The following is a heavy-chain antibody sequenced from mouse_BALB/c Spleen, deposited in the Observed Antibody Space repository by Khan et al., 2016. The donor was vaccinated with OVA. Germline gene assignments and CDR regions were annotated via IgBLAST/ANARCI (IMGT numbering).Heavy chain of an antibody. CDR3: AREWGCWGPD. Sequence: QVQLQQSGTELARPGASVKLSCPASGYIFIDYNINWVKQRTGQGLEWIGEISPGSGNTYYNEMFKGTATLTADTSSSTAYMQLSSLTSEDSAVYCCAREWGCWGPDWGQGTLVTVSA. V-gene: IGHV1-77*01. J-gene: IGHJ3*01. CDR1: GYIFIDYN. D-gene: IGHD3-3*01. CDR2: ISPGSGNT.